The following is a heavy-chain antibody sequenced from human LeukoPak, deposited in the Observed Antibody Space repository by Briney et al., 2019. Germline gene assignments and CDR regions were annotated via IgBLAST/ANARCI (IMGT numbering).Heavy chain of an antibody. Sequence: GGSLRLSCAASGFTFSSYGMHWVRQAPGKGLEWVAVISYDGSNKYYADSVKGRFTISRDNSKNTLYLQMNSLRAEDTAVYYCAKDSPLTYYYGSGAFDYWGQGTLVTVSS. CDR3: AKDSPLTYYYGSGAFDY. CDR2: ISYDGSNK. J-gene: IGHJ4*02. CDR1: GFTFSSYG. D-gene: IGHD3-10*01. V-gene: IGHV3-30*18.